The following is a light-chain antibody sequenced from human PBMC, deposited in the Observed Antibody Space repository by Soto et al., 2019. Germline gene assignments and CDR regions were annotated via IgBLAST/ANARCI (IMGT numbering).Light chain of an antibody. Sequence: DIQMTQSPSTLSASVGDRVTITCRASQSISSWLAWYQQKPGKAPKLLIYKASSLESGVPSRFSGSGSGTEFTLTISSLQPDDFATYYGQQYNSYSLTFGGGNKVEIK. J-gene: IGKJ4*01. V-gene: IGKV1-5*03. CDR1: QSISSW. CDR3: QQYNSYSLT. CDR2: KAS.